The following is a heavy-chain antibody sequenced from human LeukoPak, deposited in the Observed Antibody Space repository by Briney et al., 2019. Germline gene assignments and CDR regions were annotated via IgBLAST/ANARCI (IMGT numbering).Heavy chain of an antibody. CDR3: ARQFYDYYGHRYFDV. V-gene: IGHV3-21*01. Sequence: PGGSLRLSCASSGIIFTGHSMDWVRQAPGKGLEWLSSISIDGDRVYYADSVKGRFTISRDNARNSLYLQMNILRDADTAIYYCARQFYDYYGHRYFDVWGQGTLVTVSS. D-gene: IGHD3-16*01. J-gene: IGHJ4*02. CDR1: GIIFTGHS. CDR2: ISIDGDRV.